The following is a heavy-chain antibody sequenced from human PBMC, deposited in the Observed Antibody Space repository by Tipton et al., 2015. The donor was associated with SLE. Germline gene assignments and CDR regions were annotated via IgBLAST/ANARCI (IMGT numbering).Heavy chain of an antibody. D-gene: IGHD3-16*01. CDR1: GFTFSSYG. Sequence: SLRLSCAASGFTFSSYGMNRVRQAPGKGLEWVSYISSGSRTIYYADSVKDRFTISRDNAKNSLYLQMNSLRAEDTAVYYCAGGDDYGDYWGQGTLVTVSS. CDR3: AGGDDYGDY. V-gene: IGHV3-48*04. J-gene: IGHJ4*02. CDR2: ISSGSRTI.